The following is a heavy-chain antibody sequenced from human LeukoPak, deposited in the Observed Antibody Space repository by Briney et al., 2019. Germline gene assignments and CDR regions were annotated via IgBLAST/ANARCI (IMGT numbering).Heavy chain of an antibody. Sequence: PSESLSPTCAVDGASFSGYYSSWIRQRPGKGLGWRGEINLIVRTTTNPPLKSRVTLSVDTSKTQCSLKLRSVSAPGTPAYYCARGRWDHRPDYWGQGTLVTVSS. CDR3: ARGRWDHRPDY. V-gene: IGHV4-34*01. D-gene: IGHD1-26*01. CDR1: GASFSGYY. J-gene: IGHJ4*02. CDR2: INLIVRT.